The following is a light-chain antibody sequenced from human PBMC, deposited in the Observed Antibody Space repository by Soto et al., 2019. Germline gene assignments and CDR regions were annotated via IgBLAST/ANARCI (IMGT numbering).Light chain of an antibody. CDR1: QSISSW. CDR3: QQYHSYYPWT. J-gene: IGKJ1*01. V-gene: IGKV1-5*01. CDR2: EAS. Sequence: DLQMTKSPSTLSASVGDRLTITCRASQSISSWVAWYQQAPGKPPKLLSYEASSLESGVPSRFSGSGSGTDFSLTITSLQPDDSATYYCQQYHSYYPWTFGQGTKVEIK.